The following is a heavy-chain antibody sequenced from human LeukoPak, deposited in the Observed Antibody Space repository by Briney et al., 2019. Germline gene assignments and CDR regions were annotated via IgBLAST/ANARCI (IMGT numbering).Heavy chain of an antibody. D-gene: IGHD3-9*01. CDR2: ISAYNGNT. CDR1: GYTFSSYG. V-gene: IGHV1-18*01. J-gene: IGHJ4*02. Sequence: ASVKVSCKASGYTFSSYGISWVRQAPGQGLEWMGWISAYNGNTNYAQKLQGRVTMTTDTSTSTAYMELRSLRSDDTAVYYCARDNRLGYFDWLLGFDYWGQGTLVTVSS. CDR3: ARDNRLGYFDWLLGFDY.